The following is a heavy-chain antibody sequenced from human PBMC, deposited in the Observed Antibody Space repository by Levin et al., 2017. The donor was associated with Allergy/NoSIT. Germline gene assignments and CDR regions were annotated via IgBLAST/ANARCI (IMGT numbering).Heavy chain of an antibody. Sequence: ASVISCKASGYSFSDYYIHWVRQAPGQGLEWMGRINPNSGGTNYAQTFQGRVTMTRDTSTCSAYMELSRLTSDDTAVYYCARDKSYRDTGGSYDSWGQGTLVTVSS. D-gene: IGHD2-8*02. CDR3: ARDKSYRDTGGSYDS. CDR1: GYSFSDYY. V-gene: IGHV1-2*02. CDR2: INPNSGGT. J-gene: IGHJ5*01.